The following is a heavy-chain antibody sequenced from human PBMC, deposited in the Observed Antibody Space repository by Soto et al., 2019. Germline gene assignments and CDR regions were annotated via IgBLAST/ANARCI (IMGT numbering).Heavy chain of an antibody. CDR2: ISSSGSTI. CDR1: GFTFSDYY. Sequence: PGGSLRLSCAASGFTFSDYYMSWIRQAPGKGLEWVSYISSSGSTIYYADSVKGRFTVSRDNAKNSLYLQMNSLRAGDTAVYYCARGSSIAAVNWFDPWGQGTLVTVSS. V-gene: IGHV3-11*01. CDR3: ARGSSIAAVNWFDP. D-gene: IGHD6-13*01. J-gene: IGHJ5*02.